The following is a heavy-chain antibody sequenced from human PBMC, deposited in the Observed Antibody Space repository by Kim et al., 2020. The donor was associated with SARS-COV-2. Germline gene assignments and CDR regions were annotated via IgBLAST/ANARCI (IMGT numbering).Heavy chain of an antibody. CDR1: GGSISSSSYY. CDR3: ARGDDFWSGYPPSEQYGMDV. Sequence: SETLSLTCTVSGGSISSSSYYWGWIRQPPGKGLEWIGSIYYSGSTYYNPSLKSRVTISVDTSKNQFSLKLSSVTAADTAVYYCARGDDFWSGYPPSEQYGMDVWGQGTTVTVSS. CDR2: IYYSGST. V-gene: IGHV4-39*01. D-gene: IGHD3-3*01. J-gene: IGHJ6*02.